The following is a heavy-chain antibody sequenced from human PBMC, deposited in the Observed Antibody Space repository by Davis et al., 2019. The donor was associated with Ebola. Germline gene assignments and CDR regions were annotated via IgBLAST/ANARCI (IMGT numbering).Heavy chain of an antibody. J-gene: IGHJ4*02. D-gene: IGHD3-3*01. CDR3: AASPRVSDFWNGYYTRYYFDY. Sequence: MPSETLSLTCTVSGGSFIITSSSYYWSWIRQPPGQGLEWIGSAYYSGITYYNPSLKSRVTISVDTSKNQFSLKLNSVTAADTAVYFYAASPRVSDFWNGYYTRYYFDYWGQGTLVTVSS. V-gene: IGHV4-39*01. CDR2: AYYSGIT. CDR1: GGSFIITSSSYY.